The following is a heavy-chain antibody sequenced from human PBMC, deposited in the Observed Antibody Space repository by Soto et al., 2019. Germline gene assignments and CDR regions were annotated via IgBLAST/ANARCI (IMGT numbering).Heavy chain of an antibody. CDR2: INQVGTEK. CDR1: GFSFSGYW. V-gene: IGHV3-7*05. Sequence: PGGSLRLSCAASGFSFSGYWISWVRRAPGKGLEWVANINQVGTEKYYVDSVKGRFTISRDNAKNSVYLQMNSLRAEDTAVYYCARAGNWGQGTLVTVSS. J-gene: IGHJ4*02. CDR3: ARAGN.